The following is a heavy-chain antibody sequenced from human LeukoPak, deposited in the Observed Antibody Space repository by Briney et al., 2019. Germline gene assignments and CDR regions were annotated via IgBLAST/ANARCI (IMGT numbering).Heavy chain of an antibody. D-gene: IGHD2-15*01. CDR3: ARDASLGSGPTDGFDL. CDR1: GYFITSGYY. J-gene: IGHJ3*01. CDR2: IHHRGNS. Sequence: PSETLSLTCAVSGYFITSGYYWAWLRQPPGKGLEFIGSIHHRGNSYYKPSLKSRVTISPDTSNNHLSLILTPVTAADTAVYYCARDASLGSGPTDGFDLWGQGTLVTVSS. V-gene: IGHV4-38-2*01.